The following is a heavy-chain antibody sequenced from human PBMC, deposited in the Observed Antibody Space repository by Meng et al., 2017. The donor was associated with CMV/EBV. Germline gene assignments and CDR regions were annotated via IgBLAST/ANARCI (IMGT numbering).Heavy chain of an antibody. D-gene: IGHD6-6*01. CDR1: GFTFSSYE. V-gene: IGHV3-48*03. CDR2: ISSSGSTI. CDR3: ARGPLRPYSSSSGSGYFDY. J-gene: IGHJ4*02. Sequence: LTGAASGFTFSSYEMNWVRQAPGKGLEWVSYISSSGSTIYYADSVKGRFTISRDNAKNSLYLQMNSLRAEDTAVYYCARGPLRPYSSSSGSGYFDYWGQGTLVTVSS.